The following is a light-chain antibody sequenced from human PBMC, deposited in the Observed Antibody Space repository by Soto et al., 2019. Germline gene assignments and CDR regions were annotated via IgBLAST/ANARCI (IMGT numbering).Light chain of an antibody. Sequence: ETVVTQSRGKLSLSGGEGAIPSGRSSQSVSSSYLAWYQQKPGQAPRLLIYGASSRATGIPDRFSGTGSGTHLTLAITLVEPADLLVYSSQQYGRSLRTFRQGTKVDIK. V-gene: IGKV3-20*01. CDR3: QQYGRSLRT. CDR1: QSVSSSY. CDR2: GAS. J-gene: IGKJ1*01.